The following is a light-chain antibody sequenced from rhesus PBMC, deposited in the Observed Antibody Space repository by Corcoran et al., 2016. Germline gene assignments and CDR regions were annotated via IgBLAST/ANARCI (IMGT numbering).Light chain of an antibody. CDR2: KAS. CDR1: ENVNNY. J-gene: IGKJ4*01. V-gene: IGKV1-74*01. Sequence: DIQMTQSPSSLSASVGDRVTITCRASENVNNYLHWYQQKPGKAPKLLIYKASPVESGVPSRFGGSGSGTDFTLTISRLQPDYCATYCCQHSYGTPLTFGEGTKVELK. CDR3: QHSYGTPLT.